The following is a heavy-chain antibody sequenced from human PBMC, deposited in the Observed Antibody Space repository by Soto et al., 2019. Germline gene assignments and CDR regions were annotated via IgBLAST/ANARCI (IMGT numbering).Heavy chain of an antibody. V-gene: IGHV3-33*01. CDR1: GFIFSTYA. D-gene: IGHD4-17*01. CDR3: ARGASTVTTQSTWFDP. CDR2: IWSDGSNT. J-gene: IGHJ5*02. Sequence: PGGSLRLSCAASGFIFSTYAMHWVRQAPGKGLEWVAVIWSDGSNTKYADSGKGRFTISRDNSKDTLYLQMNSLRAEDTAVYYCARGASTVTTQSTWFDPWGQGTLVTVSS.